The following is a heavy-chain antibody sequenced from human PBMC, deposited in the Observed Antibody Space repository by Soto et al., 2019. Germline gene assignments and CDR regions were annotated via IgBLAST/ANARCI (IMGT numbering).Heavy chain of an antibody. V-gene: IGHV3-66*01. CDR3: ARDLYSYGDQISYFDY. Sequence: EVQLVESGGGLVQPGGSLRLSCAASGFTVSSNYMSWVRQAPGKGLEWVSVIYSGGSTYYADSVKGRFTISRDNSKNTLYLQMNSLRAEDTAVYYCARDLYSYGDQISYFDYWGQGTLVTVSS. CDR2: IYSGGST. D-gene: IGHD4-17*01. J-gene: IGHJ4*02. CDR1: GFTVSSNY.